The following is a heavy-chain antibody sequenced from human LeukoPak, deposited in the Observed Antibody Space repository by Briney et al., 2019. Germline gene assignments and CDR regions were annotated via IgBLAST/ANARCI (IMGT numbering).Heavy chain of an antibody. Sequence: SVKVSSKASGGTFSSYAISWVRQAPGQGLEWMGGIIPIFGTANYAQKFQGRVTIAADKSTSTAYMELSSLRSEDTAVYYCAREGTGSSLSEYFQHWGQGTLVTVSS. CDR2: IIPIFGTA. V-gene: IGHV1-69*06. CDR1: GGTFSSYA. CDR3: AREGTGSSLSEYFQH. D-gene: IGHD3-10*01. J-gene: IGHJ1*01.